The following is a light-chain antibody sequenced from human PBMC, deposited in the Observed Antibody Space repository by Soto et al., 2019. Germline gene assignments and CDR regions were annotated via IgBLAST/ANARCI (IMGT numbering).Light chain of an antibody. V-gene: IGLV2-14*01. CDR1: SSDVGGYNY. CDR2: EVS. Sequence: QSALTQPASVSGSPGQSITISCTGTSSDVGGYNYVSWCQQHPGKAPKLMIYEVSNRPSGVSNRFSGSKSGNTASLTISGLQAEDEADYYCSSYAGSNIYVFGGGTKVTVL. CDR3: SSYAGSNIYV. J-gene: IGLJ1*01.